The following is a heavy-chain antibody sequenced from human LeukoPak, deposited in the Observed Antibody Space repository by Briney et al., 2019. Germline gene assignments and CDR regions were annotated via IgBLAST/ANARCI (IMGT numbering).Heavy chain of an antibody. Sequence: SETLSLTCTVSGGSISSYYWSWIRQPPGKGLEWIGCIYYSGSTNYNPSLKSRVTISVDTSKNQFSLKLSSVTPADTAVYYCARGGYYGSGNDFRFDPWGQGTLVTVSS. V-gene: IGHV4-59*01. J-gene: IGHJ5*02. D-gene: IGHD3-10*01. CDR3: ARGGYYGSGNDFRFDP. CDR1: GGSISSYY. CDR2: IYYSGST.